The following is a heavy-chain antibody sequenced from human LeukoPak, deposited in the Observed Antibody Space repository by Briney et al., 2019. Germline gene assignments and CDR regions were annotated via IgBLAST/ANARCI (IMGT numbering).Heavy chain of an antibody. Sequence: GGSLRLSCAASGFTFSSYGMHWVRQAPGKGLEWVAFIRYDGSNKYYADSVKGRFTISRDNSKNTLYLQMNSLRAEDTAVYYCAKKGDSSGWSRFDYWGQGTLVTVSS. V-gene: IGHV3-30*02. D-gene: IGHD6-19*01. CDR3: AKKGDSSGWSRFDY. J-gene: IGHJ4*02. CDR2: IRYDGSNK. CDR1: GFTFSSYG.